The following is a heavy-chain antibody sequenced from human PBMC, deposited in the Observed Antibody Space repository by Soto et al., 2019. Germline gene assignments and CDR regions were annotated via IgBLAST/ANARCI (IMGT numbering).Heavy chain of an antibody. CDR2: IYHSGST. V-gene: IGHV4-38-2*01. D-gene: IGHD5-12*01. CDR1: GYSISSGYY. J-gene: IGHJ4*02. Sequence: SETLSLTCAVSGYSISSGYYWGWIRQPPGKGLEWIGSIYHSGSTYYNPSLKSRVTISVDTSKNQFSLKLSSVTAADTAVYYCARVEVHLVAPAYRGQGSLVTVSS. CDR3: ARVEVHLVAPAY.